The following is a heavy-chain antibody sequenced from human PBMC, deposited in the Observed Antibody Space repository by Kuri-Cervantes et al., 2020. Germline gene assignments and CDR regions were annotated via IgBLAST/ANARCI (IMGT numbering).Heavy chain of an antibody. J-gene: IGHJ4*02. V-gene: IGHV3-72*01. CDR3: PRVDCSGGSCYIY. CDR1: GFTVSSNY. CDR2: VRNKANSYTT. D-gene: IGHD2-15*01. Sequence: GESLKISCAASGFTVSSNYMSWVRQAPGKGLEWAGRVRNKANSYTTEYAASVKGRFTISRDDSKNSVYLQMNSLETEDTAVYYCPRVDCSGGSCYIYWGQGSLVTVSS.